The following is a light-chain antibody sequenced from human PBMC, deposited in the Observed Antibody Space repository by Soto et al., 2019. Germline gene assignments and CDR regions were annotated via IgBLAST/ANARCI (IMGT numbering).Light chain of an antibody. Sequence: QSALTQPASVSGSPGQSITISCTGSSSDVGGYNFVSWYQQYPGKAPKLMIYDVTTRPSGVSNRFSASKFGNTASLTISGLQAEDEADYYCSSYTSSSTVVFGGGTKLTVL. J-gene: IGLJ2*01. CDR1: SSDVGGYNF. V-gene: IGLV2-14*01. CDR2: DVT. CDR3: SSYTSSSTVV.